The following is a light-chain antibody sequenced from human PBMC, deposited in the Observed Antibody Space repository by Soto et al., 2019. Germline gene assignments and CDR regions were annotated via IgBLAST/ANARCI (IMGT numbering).Light chain of an antibody. CDR3: QQLRSYPST. CDR2: AAS. Sequence: IQLTQSPSSLSASVGDRVTITCRASQDIAIYLAWYQQKPGEAPKLLIYAASTLHGGVLSRFSGSGSGTDFALTITSLQAEDFATYYCQQLRSYPSTFGGGTKVDIK. CDR1: QDIAIY. J-gene: IGKJ4*01. V-gene: IGKV1-9*01.